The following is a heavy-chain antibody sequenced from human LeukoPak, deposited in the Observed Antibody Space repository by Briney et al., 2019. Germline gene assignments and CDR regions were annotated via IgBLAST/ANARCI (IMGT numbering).Heavy chain of an antibody. CDR1: GGSISSSGQY. V-gene: IGHV4-39*01. CDR3: ARQVQGVIRPDY. D-gene: IGHD1-1*01. CDR2: IYYSGST. Sequence: SQTLSLTCTVSGGSISSSGQYWGWIRQPPGKGLEWIGTIYYSGSTYYNPSLKSRVTVSVDTSKNQFSLKLSSVTAADTAVYYCARQVQGVIRPDYWGQGTLVTVSS. J-gene: IGHJ4*02.